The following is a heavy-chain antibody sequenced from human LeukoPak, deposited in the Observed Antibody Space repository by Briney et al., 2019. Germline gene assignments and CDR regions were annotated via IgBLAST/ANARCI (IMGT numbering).Heavy chain of an antibody. V-gene: IGHV1-58*02. J-gene: IGHJ4*02. CDR2: IVVGSGNT. D-gene: IGHD3-10*01. CDR3: AALWDTRGGYFDY. CDR1: GFTFTSSA. Sequence: SVKVSCKASGFTFTSSAMQWVRQTHGQRLDWIGWIVVGSGNTNYAQKFQERVTITRDMSTSTAYMELSSLRSEDTAVYYCAALWDTRGGYFDYWGQGTLVAVSS.